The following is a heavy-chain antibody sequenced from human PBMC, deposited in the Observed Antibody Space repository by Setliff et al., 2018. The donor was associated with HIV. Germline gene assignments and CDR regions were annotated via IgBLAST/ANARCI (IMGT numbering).Heavy chain of an antibody. V-gene: IGHV2-70*04. Sequence: SLTTSGIRVTWVRRPPGKAREWLARIDWEDDKFYSTSLKTRLTISKDTSKNQVVLTMTNMGPLDTATYFCARTYGSASKLDYWGPGTLVTVSS. CDR3: ARTYGSASKLDY. CDR1: SLTTSGIR. J-gene: IGHJ4*02. CDR2: IDWEDDK. D-gene: IGHD3-10*01.